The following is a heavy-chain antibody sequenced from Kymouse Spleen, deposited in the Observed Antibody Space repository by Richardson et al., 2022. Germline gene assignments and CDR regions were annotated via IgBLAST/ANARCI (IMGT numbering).Heavy chain of an antibody. J-gene: IGHJ4*02. D-gene: IGHD3-10*01. CDR2: INWNGGST. V-gene: IGHV3-20*d01. CDR3: ARDQDYYGSGSYYSLFDY. Sequence: EVQLVESGGGVVRPGGSLRLSCAASGFTFDDYGMSWVRQAPGKGLEWVSGINWNGGSTGYADSVKGRFTISRDNAKNSLYLQMNSLRAEDTALYYCARDQDYYGSGSYYSLFDYWGQGTLVTVSS. CDR1: GFTFDDYG.